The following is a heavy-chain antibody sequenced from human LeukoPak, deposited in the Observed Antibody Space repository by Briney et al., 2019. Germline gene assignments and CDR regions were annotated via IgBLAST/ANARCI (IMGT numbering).Heavy chain of an antibody. J-gene: IGHJ4*02. CDR2: IKQDGSEK. CDR1: GFTFSSYW. Sequence: PGGSLRLSCAASGFTFSSYWMSWVRQAPGKGLEWVANIKQDGSEKYYVDSVKGRFTISRDNAKNSLYLQMNSLRAEDTAVYYCARPYSSGWLYYFDYWGQGTLVTVSS. V-gene: IGHV3-7*01. CDR3: ARPYSSGWLYYFDY. D-gene: IGHD6-19*01.